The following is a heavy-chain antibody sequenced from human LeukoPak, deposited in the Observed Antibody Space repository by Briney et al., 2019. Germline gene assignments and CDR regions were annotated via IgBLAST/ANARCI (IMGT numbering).Heavy chain of an antibody. CDR2: IYYTGST. J-gene: IGHJ4*02. CDR3: ARRRDGDNHFDY. Sequence: PSETLSLTCTVSGGSISSYYWSWIRQPAGKGLEWIGFIYYTGSTNYNPSLKSRVSISLDTSKKQFSLKLNSVTAADTAVYYCARRRDGDNHFDYWGQGTLVTVSP. CDR1: GGSISSYY. V-gene: IGHV4-59*01. D-gene: IGHD5-24*01.